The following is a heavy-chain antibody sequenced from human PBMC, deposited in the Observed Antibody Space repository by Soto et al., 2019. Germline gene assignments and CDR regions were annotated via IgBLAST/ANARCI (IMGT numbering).Heavy chain of an antibody. CDR2: INPNSGGT. Sequence: ASVKVSCKASVYTFTGYYMHWVRQAPGQGPEWMGWINPNSGGTNYAQKFQGWVTMTRDTSISTAYMELSRLRSDDTAVYYCARVVTGTDDAFDIWGQGTMVTVSS. CDR1: VYTFTGYY. J-gene: IGHJ3*02. V-gene: IGHV1-2*04. D-gene: IGHD1-20*01. CDR3: ARVVTGTDDAFDI.